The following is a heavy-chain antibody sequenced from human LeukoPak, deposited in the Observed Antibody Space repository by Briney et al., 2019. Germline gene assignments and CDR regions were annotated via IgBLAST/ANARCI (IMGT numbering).Heavy chain of an antibody. Sequence: GGSLRLSCGASGFTFSSYWMSWVRQAPGKGLEWLANINEDGSGKYYVDSVKGRFTMSRDNAKNSLYLQMNSLRAEDTAVYYCAISMAGRLAPSDLTGDYWGQGTLVTVSS. CDR1: GFTFSSYW. V-gene: IGHV3-7*05. CDR3: AISMAGRLAPSDLTGDY. J-gene: IGHJ4*02. CDR2: INEDGSGK. D-gene: IGHD6-6*01.